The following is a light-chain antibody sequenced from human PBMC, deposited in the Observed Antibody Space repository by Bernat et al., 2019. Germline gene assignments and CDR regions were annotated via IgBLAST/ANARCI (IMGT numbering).Light chain of an antibody. CDR2: RTD. J-gene: IGLJ2*01. CDR3: AAWDDSLIGVV. CDR1: RSNIGSNT. V-gene: IGLV1-44*01. Sequence: QSVLTQPPSASGTPGQRVIISCSGSRSNIGSNTVNWYQHLPGTAPKLLIYRTDQRPSGVPDRFSGSKSGTSAPLTISGRQSEDEADYYCAAWDDSLIGVVFGGGTKLTVL.